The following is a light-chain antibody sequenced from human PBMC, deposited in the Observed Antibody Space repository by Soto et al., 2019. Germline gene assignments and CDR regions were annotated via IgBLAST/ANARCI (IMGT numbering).Light chain of an antibody. J-gene: IGKJ5*01. V-gene: IGKV3-11*01. CDR1: QSVSSY. CDR3: QQRSNLIT. Sequence: EIVLTQSPATLSLSPGERATLSGRASQSVSSYLAWYQQKPGQAPRLLIYDASNRATGIPARFSGSGSGTDFTLTISSLEPEDFAVYYCQQRSNLITFGQGTRREIK. CDR2: DAS.